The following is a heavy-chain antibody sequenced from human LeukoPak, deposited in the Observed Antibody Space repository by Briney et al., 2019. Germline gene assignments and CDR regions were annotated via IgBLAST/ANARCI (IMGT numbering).Heavy chain of an antibody. J-gene: IGHJ4*02. CDR1: GYSFILYG. D-gene: IGHD4-11*01. CDR3: ARDDNYGIFVNVDY. CDR2: ISTSTGDT. Sequence: ASVKVSCKTSGYSFILYGTSWVRQAPGQGPEWMGWISTSTGDTKYTQKFQGRVTLTTDTSTSTAYMELSSLRSDDTAVYYCARDDNYGIFVNVDYWGQGTLVTVSS. V-gene: IGHV1-18*01.